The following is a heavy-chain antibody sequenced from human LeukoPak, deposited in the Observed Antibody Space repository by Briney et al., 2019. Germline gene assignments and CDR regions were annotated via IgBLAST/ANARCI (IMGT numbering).Heavy chain of an antibody. J-gene: IGHJ4*02. CDR3: AREGTAGRYYFDY. D-gene: IGHD3-10*01. V-gene: IGHV1-18*01. CDR1: GYTFSSHG. Sequence: GASVKVSCKASGYTFSSHGITWVRQAPGQGLEWMGWISANNGNTNYAQKLQGRVTVTTDTSTSIAYIELRSLRSDGTAVYYCAREGTAGRYYFDYWGQGTLVTVSS. CDR2: ISANNGNT.